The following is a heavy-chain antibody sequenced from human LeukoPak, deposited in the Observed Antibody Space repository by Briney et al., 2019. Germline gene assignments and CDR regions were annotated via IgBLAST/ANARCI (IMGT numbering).Heavy chain of an antibody. V-gene: IGHV3-33*08. CDR2: IWYDGSKK. D-gene: IGHD5-18*01. Sequence: GGSLRLSCAASGFTFDDYTMHWVRQAPGKGLEWVALIWYDGSKKYYGDFVKGRFTISRDNSKNTLYLQMNSLRAEDTGIYYCARWLSHKIDSNGYLDYWGQGTLVAVSS. J-gene: IGHJ4*02. CDR1: GFTFDDYT. CDR3: ARWLSHKIDSNGYLDY.